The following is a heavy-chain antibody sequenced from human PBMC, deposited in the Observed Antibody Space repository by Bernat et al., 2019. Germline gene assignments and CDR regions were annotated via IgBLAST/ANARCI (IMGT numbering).Heavy chain of an antibody. CDR3: AREGSDFWSGSHYMDV. CDR1: GFTFSSYE. CDR2: ISSSGSTI. J-gene: IGHJ6*03. Sequence: EVQLVESGGGLVQPGGSLRLSCAASGFTFSSYEMNWVRQAPGKGLEWVSYISSSGSTIYYADSVKGRFTISRDNAKNSLYLQMNSLRAEDTAVYYCAREGSDFWSGSHYMDVWGKGTTVTVSS. V-gene: IGHV3-48*03. D-gene: IGHD3-3*01.